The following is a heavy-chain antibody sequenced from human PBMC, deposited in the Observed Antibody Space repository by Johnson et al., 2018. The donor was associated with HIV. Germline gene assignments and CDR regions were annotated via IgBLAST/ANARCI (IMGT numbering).Heavy chain of an antibody. CDR1: EFTFDDYA. Sequence: VQLVESGGGVVRPGGSLRLSCAASEFTFDDYAMSWVRQVPGKGLEWVAGFKWNGGGAGYADSVRGRLTISRDNAKNSLYLQMNSLRAEDTAVYYCARAGLDAFDIWGQGTMVTVSS. J-gene: IGHJ3*02. CDR2: FKWNGGGA. V-gene: IGHV3-20*04. CDR3: ARAGLDAFDI.